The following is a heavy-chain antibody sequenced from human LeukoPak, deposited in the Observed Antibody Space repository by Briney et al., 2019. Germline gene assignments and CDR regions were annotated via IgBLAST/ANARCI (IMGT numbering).Heavy chain of an antibody. D-gene: IGHD3-10*01. J-gene: IGHJ4*02. V-gene: IGHV1-69*04. CDR3: ARETDNFYYGKDYFDY. CDR2: IIPILGIA. CDR1: GGTFSSYA. Sequence: GASVKVSCKASGGTFSSYAISWVRQAPGQGLEWMGRIIPILGIANYAQKFQGRVTITADKSTSTAYMELSSLRSEDTAVYCCARETDNFYYGKDYFDYWGQGTLVTVSS.